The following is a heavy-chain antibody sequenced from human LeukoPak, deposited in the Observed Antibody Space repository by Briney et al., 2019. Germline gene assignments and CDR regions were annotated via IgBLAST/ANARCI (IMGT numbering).Heavy chain of an antibody. V-gene: IGHV4-38-2*02. D-gene: IGHD1-26*01. Sequence: PSETPSLTCAVSDYSISSGHYWGWIRQPPGKGLEWIGSIYHSGSTYYNPSLKSRVTISVDTSKNQFSLKLRSVTAADTAVYYCGRDLEGDTSGMGYWGQGTLVTVSS. CDR2: IYHSGST. CDR1: DYSISSGHY. J-gene: IGHJ4*02. CDR3: GRDLEGDTSGMGY.